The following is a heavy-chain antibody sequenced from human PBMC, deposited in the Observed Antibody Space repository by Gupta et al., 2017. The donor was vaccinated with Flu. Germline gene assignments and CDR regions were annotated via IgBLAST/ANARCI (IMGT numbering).Heavy chain of an antibody. Sequence: EVHLVESGGGLVQPGGSLRLSCAASGFIFSDYWMHWARQGPGKGLVWVSRINPDWTRTDYAESVRGRFANSRDNAKNQPYLQINSLTADDTATKFCARDRRTARRPEDWGQGTLVTVSA. CDR3: ARDRRTARRPED. J-gene: IGHJ4*02. D-gene: IGHD1-1*01. CDR2: INPDWTRT. CDR1: GFIFSDYW. V-gene: IGHV3-74*01.